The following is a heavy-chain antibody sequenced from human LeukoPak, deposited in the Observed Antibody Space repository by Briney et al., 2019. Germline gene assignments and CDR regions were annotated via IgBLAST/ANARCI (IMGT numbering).Heavy chain of an antibody. Sequence: GGSLRLSCAASGFTFSSYAMHWVRQAPGKGLEWVAVISYDGSNKYYADSVKGRFTISRDNSKNTLYLQMNSLRAEDTAVYYCARDLFPDYDSSGEFDYWGQGTLVTVSS. CDR2: ISYDGSNK. CDR1: GFTFSSYA. CDR3: ARDLFPDYDSSGEFDY. D-gene: IGHD3-22*01. V-gene: IGHV3-30*04. J-gene: IGHJ4*02.